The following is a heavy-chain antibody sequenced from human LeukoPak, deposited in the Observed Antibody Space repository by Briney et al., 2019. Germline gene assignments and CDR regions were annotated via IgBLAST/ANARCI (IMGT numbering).Heavy chain of an antibody. V-gene: IGHV3-7*03. CDR1: GFTFSDYA. D-gene: IGHD6-13*01. CDR2: IKEDGSEK. J-gene: IGHJ4*02. Sequence: PGRSQRLSCVASGFTFSDYAMNWVRQAPGQGLEWVASIKEDGSEKHYVDSVKGRFTISRDNGKNSLYLQMNSLRAEDTAVYYCARDSGWWRFDFWGQGTLVTVSS. CDR3: ARDSGWWRFDF.